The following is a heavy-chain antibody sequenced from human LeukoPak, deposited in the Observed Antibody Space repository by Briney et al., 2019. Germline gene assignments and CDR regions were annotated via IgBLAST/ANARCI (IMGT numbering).Heavy chain of an antibody. CDR3: AKDYRGSFTD. J-gene: IGHJ4*02. Sequence: GGSLRLSCAASGFTVSTYAMSWVRQAPGMGLQLVSAIDIGGGATYSADSVKGRFTISRDNSKNTLYLQMDSLRAEDTAVYFCAKDYRGSFTDWGQGTLVTVSS. CDR2: IDIGGGAT. V-gene: IGHV3-23*01. CDR1: GFTVSTYA. D-gene: IGHD1-26*01.